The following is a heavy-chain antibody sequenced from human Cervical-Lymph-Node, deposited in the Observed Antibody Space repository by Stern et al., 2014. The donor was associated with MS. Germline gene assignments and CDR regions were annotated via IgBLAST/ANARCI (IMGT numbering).Heavy chain of an antibody. CDR1: GFVFRRYA. J-gene: IGHJ4*02. CDR3: AKGGSGSYLD. D-gene: IGHD1-26*01. Sequence: VHLVESGGGVVQPGRSLRLSCAASGFVFRRYALHWVRQAPGKGLGWLDRIHYDGRYKYYTDSVKCRFTVSRDNSNNTVDLEMNSLRLEDTAVYYCAKGGSGSYLDWGQGSLVTVSS. V-gene: IGHV3-30*04. CDR2: IHYDGRYK.